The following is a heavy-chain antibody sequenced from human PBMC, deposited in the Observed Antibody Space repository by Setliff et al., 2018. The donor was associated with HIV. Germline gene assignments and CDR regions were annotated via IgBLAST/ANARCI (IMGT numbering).Heavy chain of an antibody. CDR3: AGDPVGHYYFHS. J-gene: IGHJ4*02. CDR2: IYYSGTT. V-gene: IGHV4-59*01. D-gene: IGHD3-10*01. Sequence: PSETLSRTCTVSGGSISTYYWSWLRQSPGRGLEWIGYIYYSGTTSYNPSLKSRLTMSIDTSRNRFSLNLTSVTAADTAVYFCAGDPVGHYYFHSWGQGTQVTVSS. CDR1: GGSISTYY.